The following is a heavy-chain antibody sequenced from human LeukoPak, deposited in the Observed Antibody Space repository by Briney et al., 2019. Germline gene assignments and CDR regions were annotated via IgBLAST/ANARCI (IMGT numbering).Heavy chain of an antibody. V-gene: IGHV3-13*01. CDR3: AKDIAPYGDYVTGQFDY. D-gene: IGHD4-17*01. CDR2: VGTNHDT. Sequence: GGSLRLSCVASGFSVSTFDMYWVRQAAGGGLEWVAAVGTNHDTLYLGSVKGRFTISRENAKNSLYLQMNSLRAEDTALYYCAKDIAPYGDYVTGQFDYWGQGTLVTVSS. J-gene: IGHJ4*02. CDR1: GFSVSTFD.